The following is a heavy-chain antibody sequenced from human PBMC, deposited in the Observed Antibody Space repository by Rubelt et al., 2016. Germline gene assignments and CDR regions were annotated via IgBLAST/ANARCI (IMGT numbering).Heavy chain of an antibody. D-gene: IGHD3-10*01. V-gene: IGHV3-23*01. Sequence: VRQAPGKGLEWVSTISGGGDNTFYADSVKGRFTISRDNSKNTLFLEMNSLRDEDTAVYYCAKGKAKVASGFEDWGQGTLVTVSS. CDR2: ISGGGDNT. CDR3: AKGKAKVASGFED. J-gene: IGHJ4*02.